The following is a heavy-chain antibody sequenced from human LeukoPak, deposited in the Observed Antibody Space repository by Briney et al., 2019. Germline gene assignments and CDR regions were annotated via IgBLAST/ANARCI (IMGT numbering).Heavy chain of an antibody. CDR3: ARGLLVQLEPHLDY. V-gene: IGHV4-59*01. CDR2: IYYSGST. D-gene: IGHD1-1*01. J-gene: IGHJ4*02. CDR1: GGSISSYY. Sequence: SETLSLTCTVSGGSISSYYWSWIRQPPGKGLEWIGYIYYSGSTNYNPSLKSRVTISVDTSKNQFSLKLSSVTAADTAVYYCARGLLVQLEPHLDYWGQGTLVTVSS.